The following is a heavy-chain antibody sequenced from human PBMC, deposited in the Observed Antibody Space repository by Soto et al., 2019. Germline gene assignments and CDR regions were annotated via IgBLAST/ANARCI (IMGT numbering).Heavy chain of an antibody. J-gene: IGHJ4*02. D-gene: IGHD6-13*01. Sequence: GGSLRLSCAASGFTFSSYSMNWVRQAPGKGLEWVSSISSSSYIYYADSVKGGFTISRDNAKNSLYLQMNSLRAEDTAVYYCARDVGYSSSWYSDRDDYWGQVTLVTVSS. CDR1: GFTFSSYS. CDR3: ARDVGYSSSWYSDRDDY. V-gene: IGHV3-21*01. CDR2: ISSSSYI.